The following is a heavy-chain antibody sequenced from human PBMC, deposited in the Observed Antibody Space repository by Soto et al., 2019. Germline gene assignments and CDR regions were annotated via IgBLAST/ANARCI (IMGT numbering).Heavy chain of an antibody. CDR3: ARQTGLGATNY. CDR1: GFTFSNYW. CDR2: INTDGGTT. V-gene: IGHV3-74*01. J-gene: IGHJ4*02. D-gene: IGHD1-26*01. Sequence: PGGSLRLSCEGSGFTFSNYWMHWVRQAPGKGLVWVARINTDGGTTSYADSVKGRFTISRDNAMNIVYLQMTSLRIEDTAAYHCARQTGLGATNYWGQGNLVTVSS.